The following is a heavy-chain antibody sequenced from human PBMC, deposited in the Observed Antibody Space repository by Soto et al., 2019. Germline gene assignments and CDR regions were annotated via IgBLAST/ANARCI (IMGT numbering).Heavy chain of an antibody. CDR2: IYYSGNT. Sequence: PSETLSLTCTVSGGSISSSSYSWGWVRQPPGKGLEWIGTIYYSGNTYYNPSLKSRVTISVDTSKNQFSLKLSSVTAADTAVYYCARVALVPAAPRDYYYYGMDVWGQGTTVTVSS. J-gene: IGHJ6*02. V-gene: IGHV4-39*07. D-gene: IGHD2-2*01. CDR3: ARVALVPAAPRDYYYYGMDV. CDR1: GGSISSSSYS.